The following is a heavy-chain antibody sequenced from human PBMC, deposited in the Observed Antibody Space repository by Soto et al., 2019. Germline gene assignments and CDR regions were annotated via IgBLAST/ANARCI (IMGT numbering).Heavy chain of an antibody. CDR3: AREYIAVTGSWFDP. Sequence: ETLSLTCTVSGGSISSSSYYWGWIRQPPGKGLEWIGSIYYSGSTYYNPSLKSRVTISVDTSKNQFSLKLSSVTAADTAVYYCAREYIAVTGSWFDPWGQGTLVTVSS. CDR1: GGSISSSSYY. V-gene: IGHV4-39*07. CDR2: IYYSGST. D-gene: IGHD6-19*01. J-gene: IGHJ5*02.